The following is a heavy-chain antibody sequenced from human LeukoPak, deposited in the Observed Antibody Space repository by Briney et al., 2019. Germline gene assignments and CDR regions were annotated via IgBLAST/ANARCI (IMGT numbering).Heavy chain of an antibody. V-gene: IGHV3-30*02. Sequence: GGSLRLSCAASGLTFNNYGMHWVRQAPGKGLEWVAFIRYDGSNKYYADSVKGRFTISRDNSKNTLYLQMNSLRAEDTAVYYCAKDPAIFRQWLAPSYFDYWGQGTLVTVSS. CDR1: GLTFNNYG. J-gene: IGHJ4*02. D-gene: IGHD6-19*01. CDR3: AKDPAIFRQWLAPSYFDY. CDR2: IRYDGSNK.